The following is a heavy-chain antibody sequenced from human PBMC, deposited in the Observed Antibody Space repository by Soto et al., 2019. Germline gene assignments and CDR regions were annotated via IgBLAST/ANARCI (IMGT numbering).Heavy chain of an antibody. Sequence: QVQLVQSGAEVKKPGASVKVSCKASGYTFTGYYMHWVRQAPGQGLEWMGWINPNSGGTNNAQKLQGWVTMTRDTSISTAYMELSRLRSDDTAVYYCARDLGYGSGSYHWFDPWGQGTLVTVSS. CDR1: GYTFTGYY. D-gene: IGHD3-10*01. CDR2: INPNSGGT. J-gene: IGHJ5*02. CDR3: ARDLGYGSGSYHWFDP. V-gene: IGHV1-2*04.